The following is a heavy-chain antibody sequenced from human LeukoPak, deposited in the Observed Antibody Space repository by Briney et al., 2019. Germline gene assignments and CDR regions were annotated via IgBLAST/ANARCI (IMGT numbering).Heavy chain of an antibody. CDR1: GFTFSRYA. CDR3: AKDITTLID. J-gene: IGHJ4*02. V-gene: IGHV3-23*01. D-gene: IGHD3-22*01. CDR2: ISTSGGST. Sequence: GGSLRLSCAASGFTFSRYAMSWVRQAPGKGLEWVSAISTSGGSTYYADSVEGRFTISRVNSKNTLYLQMNSLRAEDTAVYYCAKDITTLIDWGQGTLVTVSS.